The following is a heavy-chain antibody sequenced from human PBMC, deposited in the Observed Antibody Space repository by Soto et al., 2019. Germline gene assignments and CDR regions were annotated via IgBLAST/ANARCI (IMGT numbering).Heavy chain of an antibody. Sequence: QVQLVESGGGVVRPGRSLRLSCTASGFSFSSYGMHWVRQAPGKGLEWVAVIWYDGSYKDYADSVKGRFTISRDNSKNTLYLQMNTMRAEDTALYYCARTSLRRASSSGDYWGQGTLVTVSS. CDR3: ARTSLRRASSSGDY. V-gene: IGHV3-33*01. CDR1: GFSFSSYG. D-gene: IGHD6-6*01. J-gene: IGHJ4*02. CDR2: IWYDGSYK.